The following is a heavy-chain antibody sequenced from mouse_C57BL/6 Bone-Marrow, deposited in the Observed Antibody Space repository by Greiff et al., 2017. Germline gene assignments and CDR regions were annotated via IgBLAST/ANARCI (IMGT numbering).Heavy chain of an antibody. Sequence: VQLQQSGAELVKPGASVKMSCKASGYTFTSYWITWVKQRPGQGLEWIGDIYPGSGSTNYNEKFKSKATLTVDTSSSTAYMQLSSLTSEDSAVYYCARERGLLPYAMDYWGQGTSVTVSS. J-gene: IGHJ4*01. CDR3: ARERGLLPYAMDY. D-gene: IGHD1-1*01. CDR1: GYTFTSYW. CDR2: IYPGSGST. V-gene: IGHV1-55*01.